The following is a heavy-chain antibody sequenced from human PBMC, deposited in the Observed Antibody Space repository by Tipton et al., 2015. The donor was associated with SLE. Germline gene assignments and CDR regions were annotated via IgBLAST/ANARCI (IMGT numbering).Heavy chain of an antibody. J-gene: IGHJ4*02. CDR1: GGSISSGSYY. Sequence: TLSLTCTVPGGSISSGSYYWSWIRQPAGKGLEWIGRIYTSGSTNYNPSLKSRVTISVDTSKNQFSLKLSSVTAADTAVYYCARDLTGLGFDYWGQGTLVTVSS. D-gene: IGHD1-20*01. V-gene: IGHV4-61*02. CDR3: ARDLTGLGFDY. CDR2: IYTSGST.